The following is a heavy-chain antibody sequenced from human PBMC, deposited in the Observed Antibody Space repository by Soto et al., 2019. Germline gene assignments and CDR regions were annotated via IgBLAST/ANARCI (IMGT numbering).Heavy chain of an antibody. CDR1: VNSFSSNW. Sequence: GESLKISCKGSVNSFSSNWINWVRQMPGRGLEWMGRIDPTDSYINYSPSFQGHVTISADKSIGTAYLQWSSLKASDTAMYYCARQHIVVVQTSTDYYYYYYGMDVWGQGTTVTVSS. V-gene: IGHV5-10-1*01. CDR2: IDPTDSYI. CDR3: ARQHIVVVQTSTDYYYYYYGMDV. J-gene: IGHJ6*02. D-gene: IGHD2-2*01.